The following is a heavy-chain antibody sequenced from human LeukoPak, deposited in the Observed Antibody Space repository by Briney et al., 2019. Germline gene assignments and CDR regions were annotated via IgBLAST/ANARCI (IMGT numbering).Heavy chain of an antibody. D-gene: IGHD1-26*01. J-gene: IGHJ4*02. V-gene: IGHV4-59*08. CDR2: IYDSGST. CDR1: GGSISSYF. Sequence: SETLSLTCTVSGGSISSYFWSWIRQPPGKGLEWIGYIYDSGSTNYNPSLKSRVTISVDTSKNQFFLKLRSVTAADTAVYYCARSGGRLAQLDYWGQGTLVTVSS. CDR3: ARSGGRLAQLDY.